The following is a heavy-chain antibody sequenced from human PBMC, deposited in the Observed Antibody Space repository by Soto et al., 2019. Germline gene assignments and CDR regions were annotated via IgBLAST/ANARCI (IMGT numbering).Heavy chain of an antibody. CDR3: TSSSYSSGWYDWAYYFDY. CDR1: GFTFSNAW. J-gene: IGHJ4*02. V-gene: IGHV3-15*07. D-gene: IGHD6-19*01. CDR2: IKSKTDGGTT. Sequence: GGSLRLSCAASGFTFSNAWMNWFRQAPGKGLEWVGRIKSKTDGGTTDYAAPVKGRFTISRDDSKNTLYLQMNSLKTEDTAVYYCTSSSYSSGWYDWAYYFDYWGQGTLVTVSS.